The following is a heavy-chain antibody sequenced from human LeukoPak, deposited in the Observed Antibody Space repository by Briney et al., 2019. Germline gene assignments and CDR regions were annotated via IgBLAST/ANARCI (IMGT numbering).Heavy chain of an antibody. CDR1: GGTFSSYA. J-gene: IGHJ5*02. Sequence: SVKVSCKASGGTFSSYAMSWVRQAPGQGLEWMGVIIPIFGTANYAQKFQGRVTITADESTSTAYMELSSLRSEDTAVYYCARVEVVPAAIAWFDPWGQGTLVTVSS. V-gene: IGHV1-69*01. D-gene: IGHD2-2*02. CDR2: IIPIFGTA. CDR3: ARVEVVPAAIAWFDP.